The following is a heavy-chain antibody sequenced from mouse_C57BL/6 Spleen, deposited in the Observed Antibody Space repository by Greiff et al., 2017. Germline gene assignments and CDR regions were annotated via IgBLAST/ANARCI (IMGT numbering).Heavy chain of an antibody. CDR2: INPNNGGT. D-gene: IGHD2-3*01. CDR1: GYTFTDYY. V-gene: IGHV1-26*01. CDR3: ARFYDRYYYAMDY. Sequence: EVQLQQSGPELVKPGASVKISCKASGYTFTDYYMNWVKQSHGKSLEWIGDINPNNGGTSYNQKFKGKATLTVDKSSSTAYMELRSQTSEDSAVDYCARFYDRYYYAMDYWGQGTSVTVSS. J-gene: IGHJ4*01.